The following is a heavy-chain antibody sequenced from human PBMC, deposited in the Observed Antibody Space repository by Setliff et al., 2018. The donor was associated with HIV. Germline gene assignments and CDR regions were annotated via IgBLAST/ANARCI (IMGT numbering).Heavy chain of an antibody. D-gene: IGHD3-10*01. Sequence: ASVKVSCKASGYTFTKFGISWVRQAPGQGLEWLGWISPYSSNTNYAQKFQGRVTMTTETPTSTAYMELRSLRSDDTAMYYCARDFYDVGRWFGELRPFDYWGQGTLVTVSS. CDR3: ARDFYDVGRWFGELRPFDY. V-gene: IGHV1-18*04. J-gene: IGHJ4*02. CDR2: ISPYSSNT. CDR1: GYTFTKFG.